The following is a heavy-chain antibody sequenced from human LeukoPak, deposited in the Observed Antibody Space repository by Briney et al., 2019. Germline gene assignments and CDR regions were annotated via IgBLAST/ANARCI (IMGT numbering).Heavy chain of an antibody. V-gene: IGHV1-18*01. CDR3: ARTSGVSVAGSPYYFDF. CDR1: GYLFINYG. J-gene: IGHJ4*02. Sequence: ASEKVSCKASGYLFINYGISWLRQAPAQGLECMGRISPYSGNTDYAQKLQGRVTMTTDTSTTTAYMELRSLRFDDAAVYYCARTSGVSVAGSPYYFDFWGQGTLISVSS. CDR2: ISPYSGNT. D-gene: IGHD6-19*01.